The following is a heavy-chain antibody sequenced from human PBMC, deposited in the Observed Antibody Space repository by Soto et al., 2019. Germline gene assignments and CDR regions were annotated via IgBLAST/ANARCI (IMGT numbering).Heavy chain of an antibody. CDR1: GFALSTSGVG. D-gene: IGHD3-22*01. CDR3: AHSPAPRITMIVVVPWYFDY. CDR2: IYWNDDK. V-gene: IGHV2-5*01. J-gene: IGHJ4*02. Sequence: SGPTLVNTTQTLTLPYTFSGFALSTSGVGVGWIRQPPGKALEWLALIYWNDDKRYSPSLKSRLTITKDTSKNQVVLTMTNMDPVDTATYYCAHSPAPRITMIVVVPWYFDYWGQGTLVTVSS.